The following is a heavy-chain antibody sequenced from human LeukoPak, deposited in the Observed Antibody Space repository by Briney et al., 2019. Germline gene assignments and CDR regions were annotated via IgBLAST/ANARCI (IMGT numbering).Heavy chain of an antibody. CDR3: AGSEVVAATGDFDY. V-gene: IGHV3-11*04. J-gene: IGHJ4*02. D-gene: IGHD2-15*01. CDR1: GFTFSDYY. CDR2: ISSSSSTI. Sequence: GGSLRLSCAASGFTFSDYYMSRIRQAPGKGLEWVSYISSSSSTIYYADSVKGRFTISRDNARNSLYLQMNSLRAEDTAVYYCAGSEVVAATGDFDYWGQGTLVTVSS.